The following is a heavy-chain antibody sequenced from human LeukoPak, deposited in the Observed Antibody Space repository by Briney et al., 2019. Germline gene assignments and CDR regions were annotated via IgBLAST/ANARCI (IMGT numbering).Heavy chain of an antibody. D-gene: IGHD4-17*01. V-gene: IGHV4-4*07. J-gene: IGHJ4*02. CDR1: GGSISDYY. CDR2: IHISGTT. Sequence: SSETLSLTCTVSGGSISDYYWSWVRQPAGKGLEWIGRIHISGTTYYNPSLKSRFTMSIDTSKNQFSLKLSSVTAADTAVYYCARHDYGVTTSGLNYWGQGTLVTVSS. CDR3: ARHDYGVTTSGLNY.